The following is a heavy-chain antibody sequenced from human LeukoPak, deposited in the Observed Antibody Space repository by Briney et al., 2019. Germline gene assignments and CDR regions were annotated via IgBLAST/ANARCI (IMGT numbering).Heavy chain of an antibody. CDR3: ARKAVAYYYYGMDV. D-gene: IGHD6-19*01. V-gene: IGHV1-2*06. Sequence: ASVKVSCKASGYTFTGYYMHWVRQAPGQGLEWMGRINPNSGGTNYAQKFQGRVTMTRDTSISTAYMELSRLRSDDTAVYYCARKAVAYYYYGMDVWGQGTTVTVSS. J-gene: IGHJ6*02. CDR2: INPNSGGT. CDR1: GYTFTGYY.